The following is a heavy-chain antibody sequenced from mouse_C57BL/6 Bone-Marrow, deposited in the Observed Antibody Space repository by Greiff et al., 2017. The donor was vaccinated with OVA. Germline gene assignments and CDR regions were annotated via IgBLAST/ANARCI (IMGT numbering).Heavy chain of an antibody. CDR3: ARPYDYDRDYYAMDY. Sequence: QVQLQQSGAELVKPGASVKLSCKASGYTFTSYWMHWVKQRPGQGLEWIGMIHPNSGSTNYNEKFKSKATLTVDKSSSTAYMQLSSLTSEDSAVYYCARPYDYDRDYYAMDYWGQGTSVTVYS. CDR2: IHPNSGST. V-gene: IGHV1-64*01. CDR1: GYTFTSYW. J-gene: IGHJ4*01. D-gene: IGHD2-4*01.